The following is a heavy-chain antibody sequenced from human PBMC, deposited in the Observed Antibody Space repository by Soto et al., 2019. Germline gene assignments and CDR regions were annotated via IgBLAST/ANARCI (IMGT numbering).Heavy chain of an antibody. CDR2: IYYSGST. J-gene: IGHJ3*02. CDR3: ARHGEYCGGDCYAPLDAFDI. D-gene: IGHD2-21*02. Sequence: QLQLQESGPGLVKPSETLSLTCTVSGGSISSSSYYWGWIRQPPGKGLEWIGSIYYSGSTYYNPSLKSRVTISVDTSKNQFSLKLSSVTAADTAVYYCARHGEYCGGDCYAPLDAFDIWGQGTMVTVSS. V-gene: IGHV4-39*01. CDR1: GGSISSSSYY.